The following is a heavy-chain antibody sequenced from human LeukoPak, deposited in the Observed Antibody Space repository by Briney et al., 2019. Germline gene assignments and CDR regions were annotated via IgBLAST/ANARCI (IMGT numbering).Heavy chain of an antibody. J-gene: IGHJ3*02. CDR2: IIPILGIA. CDR3: AREDRVVSGRAAVGTKAFDI. CDR1: GGTFSSYA. V-gene: IGHV1-69*04. Sequence: ASVKVSCKASGGTFSSYAISWVRQAPGQGLEWMGRIIPILGIANYAQKLQGRVTITADKSTSTAYMELSSLRSEDTAVYYCAREDRVVSGRAAVGTKAFDIWGQGTMVTVST. D-gene: IGHD6-13*01.